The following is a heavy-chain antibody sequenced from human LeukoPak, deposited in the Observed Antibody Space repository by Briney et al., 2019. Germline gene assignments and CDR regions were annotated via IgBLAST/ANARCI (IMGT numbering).Heavy chain of an antibody. D-gene: IGHD6-19*01. CDR2: ISSSGSTI. V-gene: IGHV3-48*03. J-gene: IGHJ4*02. CDR3: ARAAPGGLAGTFSDY. Sequence: GGSLRLSCAASGFTFSSYEMNWVRQAPGKGLEWVSYISSSGSTIYYADSVKGRFTISRDNAKNSLYLQMNSLRAEDTAVYYCARAAPGGLAGTFSDYWGQGTLVTVSS. CDR1: GFTFSSYE.